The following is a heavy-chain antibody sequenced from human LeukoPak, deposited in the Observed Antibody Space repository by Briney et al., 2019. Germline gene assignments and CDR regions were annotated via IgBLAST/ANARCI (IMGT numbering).Heavy chain of an antibody. CDR3: ATDGSGSYIDY. V-gene: IGHV3-20*04. J-gene: IGHJ4*02. CDR2: IDWDGGNT. CDR1: GFTFDDYG. Sequence: GGSLRLSCAASGFTFDDYGMNWVRQAPGKGLEWVSSIDWDGGNTGNADSVKGRFTISRDNAKNSLYLQMNSLRAEDTAVYYCATDGSGSYIDYWGQGTLVTVSS. D-gene: IGHD3-10*01.